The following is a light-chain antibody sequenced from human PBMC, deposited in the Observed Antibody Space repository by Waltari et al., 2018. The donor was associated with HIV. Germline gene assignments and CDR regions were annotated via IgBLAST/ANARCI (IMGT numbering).Light chain of an antibody. CDR2: GT. Sequence: EIEMTQSPATPSVSPGERATLSCRASQSIYSRVAWYQLKPGQAPRLLIYGTTRATGVPARFSGSGSGTEFTLTISSLQSEDFAVYFCQQYNDWPAITFGQGTRLEIK. V-gene: IGKV3-15*01. CDR3: QQYNDWPAIT. J-gene: IGKJ5*01. CDR1: QSIYSR.